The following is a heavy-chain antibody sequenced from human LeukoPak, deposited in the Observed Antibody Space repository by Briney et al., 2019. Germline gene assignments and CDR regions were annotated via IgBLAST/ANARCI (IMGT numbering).Heavy chain of an antibody. CDR2: INHSGST. V-gene: IGHV4-34*01. D-gene: IGHD3-10*01. CDR1: GGSFSGYY. J-gene: IGHJ6*02. CDR3: ARDQTYGSGSYFDSKSPYGMDV. Sequence: SETLSLTCAVYGGSFSGYYWSWIRQPPGKGLEWIGEINHSGSTNYNPSLKSRVTMSVDTSKNQFSLKLSSVTAADTAVYYCARDQTYGSGSYFDSKSPYGMDVWGQGTTVTVSS.